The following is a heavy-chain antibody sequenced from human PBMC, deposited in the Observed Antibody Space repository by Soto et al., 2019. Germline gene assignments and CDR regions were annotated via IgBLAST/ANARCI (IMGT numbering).Heavy chain of an antibody. CDR1: GDTFTSYY. CDR3: ARARISARRPDAFDI. V-gene: IGHV1-46*01. J-gene: IGHJ3*02. Sequence: ASVKVSCKAPGDTFTSYYMHWVRQAPGHGLEWMGVINPNGGSTRFAQKFQGRVTMTRDTSTSTVYMELSSLRSEDTAVYYCARARISARRPDAFDIWGQGPMVTVSS. CDR2: INPNGGST. D-gene: IGHD6-6*01.